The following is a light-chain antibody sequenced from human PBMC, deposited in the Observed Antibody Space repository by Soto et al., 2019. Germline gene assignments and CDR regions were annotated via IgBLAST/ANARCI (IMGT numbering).Light chain of an antibody. CDR2: AAS. J-gene: IGKJ4*01. Sequence: DIQMTQSPSSLSASVRDRVTITCRAGQSMSTFLKWYQQKPGKAPKLLIYAASNLQSGVPSRFSGSGSGTDFTLTISSLQPEDFATYYCQQSYTPTFTFGGGTKVEI. CDR3: QQSYTPTFT. V-gene: IGKV1-39*01. CDR1: QSMSTF.